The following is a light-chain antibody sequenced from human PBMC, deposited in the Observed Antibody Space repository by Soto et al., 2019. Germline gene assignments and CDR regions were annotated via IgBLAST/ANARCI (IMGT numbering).Light chain of an antibody. V-gene: IGLV2-11*01. CDR3: CSHAGDYMLV. CDR2: DVS. J-gene: IGLJ1*01. Sequence: QSALTQPRSVSGSPGQPVTISCTGTSSDVGGYNFVSWYQQHPGKAPQVMIYDVSKRTRWLPDRFSGSKPAKTASLTVSGLKAEDEGDYYCCSHAGDYMLVCGTGNKVTVL. CDR1: SSDVGGYNF.